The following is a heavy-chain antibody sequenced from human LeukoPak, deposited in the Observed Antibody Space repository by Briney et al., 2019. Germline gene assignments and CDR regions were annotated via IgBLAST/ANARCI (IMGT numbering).Heavy chain of an antibody. J-gene: IGHJ6*03. D-gene: IGHD3-3*01. CDR1: GFTFSSYA. V-gene: IGHV3-23*01. CDR3: AKDLVYRYYDFWSGYYTYGDYYYYMDV. Sequence: GGSLRLSCAASGFTFSSYAMSWVRQAPGKGLEWVSAIRGSGGSTYYADSVKGRFTISRDNSKNTLYLQMNSLRAEDTAVYYCAKDLVYRYYDFWSGYYTYGDYYYYMDVWGKGTTVTVSS. CDR2: IRGSGGST.